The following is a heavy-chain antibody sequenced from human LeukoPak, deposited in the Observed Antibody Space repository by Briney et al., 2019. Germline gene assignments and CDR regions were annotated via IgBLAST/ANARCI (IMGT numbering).Heavy chain of an antibody. CDR3: ARDMGDGDYVLDY. D-gene: IGHD4-17*01. CDR2: IWYDGSNK. J-gene: IGHJ4*02. Sequence: PGRSLRLSRAASGFTFSSYGMHWGRPAPGKGLGWVAVIWYDGSNKYYADSGKGRFTITRDNSRNTLYLQMNSLRAEDTAVYYCARDMGDGDYVLDYWGQGTLVTVSS. CDR1: GFTFSSYG. V-gene: IGHV3-33*01.